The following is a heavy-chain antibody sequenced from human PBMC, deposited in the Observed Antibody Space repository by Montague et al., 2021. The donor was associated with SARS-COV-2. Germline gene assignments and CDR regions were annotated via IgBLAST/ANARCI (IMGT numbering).Heavy chain of an antibody. D-gene: IGHD1-20*01. CDR3: ARERQYNWFDD. CDR1: GGSLSSDY. J-gene: IGHJ4*02. Sequence: SETLSLTCTVSGGSLSSDYWSWIRQPPGQGLEWIGYIYYSGSTNYNPSLKSRVTLSVDTSKNQFSLKVYSVTAADTAVYYCARERQYNWFDDWGQGTLVTVSS. CDR2: IYYSGST. V-gene: IGHV4-59*01.